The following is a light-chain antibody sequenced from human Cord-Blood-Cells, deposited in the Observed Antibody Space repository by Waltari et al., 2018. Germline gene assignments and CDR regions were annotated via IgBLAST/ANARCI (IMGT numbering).Light chain of an antibody. CDR2: DAS. V-gene: IGKV3-11*01. Sequence: EIVLTQSPATLSLSPGERATLSSRARQSVSSYLAWYQHKPGQAPRLLIYDASNRATGIPARFSGSVSGTDFTLTISSLEPEDFAVYYCQQGSNWPLTFGGGT. J-gene: IGKJ4*01. CDR3: QQGSNWPLT. CDR1: QSVSSY.